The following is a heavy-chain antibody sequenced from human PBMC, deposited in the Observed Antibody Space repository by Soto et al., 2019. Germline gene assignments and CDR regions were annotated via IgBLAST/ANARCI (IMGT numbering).Heavy chain of an antibody. D-gene: IGHD6-19*01. CDR2: IKQDGSEQ. Sequence: GGSLRLSCAASGFTFSSSWMRWVRKAPGKGLGWLANIKQDGSEQNYADSGKGRCPSSRDNAKNSLYLQMNNLRVEDTAVYYCVGSDWFGYWGQGILITVPS. V-gene: IGHV3-7*01. CDR1: GFTFSSSW. J-gene: IGHJ5*01. CDR3: VGSDWFGY.